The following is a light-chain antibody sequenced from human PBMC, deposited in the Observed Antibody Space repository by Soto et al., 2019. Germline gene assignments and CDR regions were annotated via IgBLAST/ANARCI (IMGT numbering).Light chain of an antibody. CDR1: SSDVGASDY. CDR2: EIS. J-gene: IGLJ2*01. CDR3: SSYTASHTLV. Sequence: HSALTQPASVSESPGQSITISCTGTSSDVGASDYVSWYQQHPGKAPQLIIYEISNRPSGVSNRFSGSKSGNTASLTISGLQAEDESDYYCSSYTASHTLVFGGGTKLTVL. V-gene: IGLV2-14*01.